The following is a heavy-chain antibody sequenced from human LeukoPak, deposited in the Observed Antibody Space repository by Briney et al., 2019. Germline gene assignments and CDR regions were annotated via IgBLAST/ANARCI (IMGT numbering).Heavy chain of an antibody. J-gene: IGHJ3*02. D-gene: IGHD5-18*01. CDR3: ARGARGYSYDDAFDI. V-gene: IGHV1-69*13. CDR2: IIPIFGTA. CDR1: GGTFSSYA. Sequence: VASVKVSCKASGGTFSSYAISWVRQAPGQELEWMGGIIPIFGTANYAQKFQGRVTITADESTSTAYMELSSLRSEDTAVYYCARGARGYSYDDAFDIWGQGTMVTVSS.